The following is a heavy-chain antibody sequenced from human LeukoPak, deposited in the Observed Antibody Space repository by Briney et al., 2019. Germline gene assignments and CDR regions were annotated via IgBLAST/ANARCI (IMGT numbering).Heavy chain of an antibody. CDR2: IYTSGST. V-gene: IGHV4-61*02. J-gene: IGHJ4*02. D-gene: IGHD3-10*01. Sequence: SETLSLTCTVSGGSISSGSYYWSWIRQPAGKGLEWIGRIYTSGSTNYNPSLKSRVTISVDTSKNQFSLKLSSVTAADTAVYYCARHRRTMVRGVILTKGSIPEYFDYWGQGTLVTVSS. CDR3: ARHRRTMVRGVILTKGSIPEYFDY. CDR1: GGSISSGSYY.